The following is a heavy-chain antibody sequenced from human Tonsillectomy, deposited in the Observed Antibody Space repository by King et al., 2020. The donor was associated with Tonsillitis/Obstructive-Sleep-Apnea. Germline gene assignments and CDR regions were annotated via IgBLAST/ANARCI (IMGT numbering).Heavy chain of an antibody. CDR2: IKQDGSEK. Sequence: VQLVESGGGLVQPGGSLRLSCAASGFTFSNYWMSWVRQAPGKGLEWVANIKQDGSEKYYVDSVKGRFTISRDNAKNSLYLQMNSRRAEDTAVYYCAREIEAFDIWGQGTMVTVSS. CDR3: AREIEAFDI. V-gene: IGHV3-7*03. J-gene: IGHJ3*02. CDR1: GFTFSNYW. D-gene: IGHD3-22*01.